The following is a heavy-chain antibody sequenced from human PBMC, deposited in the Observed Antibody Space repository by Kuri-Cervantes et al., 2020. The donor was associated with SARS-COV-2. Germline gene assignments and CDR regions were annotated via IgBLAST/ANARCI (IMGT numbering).Heavy chain of an antibody. CDR2: IYYSGST. CDR3: ARHLWSDGMDV. Sequence: ESLKISCTVSGGSISSSSYYWGWIRQPPGKGLEWIGSIYYSGSTHYNPSLKSRVTISVDTSKNQFSLKLSSVTAADTAVYYCARHLWSDGMDVWGQGTTVTVSS. V-gene: IGHV4-39*01. D-gene: IGHD2-8*02. CDR1: GGSISSSSYY. J-gene: IGHJ6*02.